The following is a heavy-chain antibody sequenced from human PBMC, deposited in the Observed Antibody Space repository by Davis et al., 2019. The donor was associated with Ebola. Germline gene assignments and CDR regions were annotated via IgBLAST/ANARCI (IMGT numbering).Heavy chain of an antibody. CDR3: ARGGWYSIVGTSTDY. CDR2: ISYDGSNK. Sequence: PGGSLRPSCEDPGSTFSNYDMSWVRQAPGKVLNWVALISYDGSNKYYADSVQGRYTISRDNSKHSLYLQMNSLRAEDTAVYYCARGGWYSIVGTSTDYWGQGTLVTVSS. J-gene: IGHJ4*02. V-gene: IGHV3-30*03. D-gene: IGHD6-19*01. CDR1: GSTFSNYD.